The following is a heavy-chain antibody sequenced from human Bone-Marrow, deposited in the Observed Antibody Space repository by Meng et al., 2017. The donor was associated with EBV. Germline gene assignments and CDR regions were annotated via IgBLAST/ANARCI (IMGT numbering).Heavy chain of an antibody. J-gene: IGHJ5*02. D-gene: IGHD2-8*01. Sequence: EVPLVESGGGLVKAGGSLRLSFAASGFTFSSYSLHWVRQAPGKGLEWVSSISSSSTYIDYADSVKGRFTISRDNAKNSLFLQMDSLRPEDTAIYYCATATRMGPTWFDPWGQGTLVTVSS. CDR3: ATATRMGPTWFDP. CDR1: GFTFSSYS. V-gene: IGHV3-21*01. CDR2: ISSSSTYI.